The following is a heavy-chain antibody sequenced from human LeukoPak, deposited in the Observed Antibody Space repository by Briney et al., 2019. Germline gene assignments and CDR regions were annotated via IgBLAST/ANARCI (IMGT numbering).Heavy chain of an antibody. J-gene: IGHJ6*03. V-gene: IGHV4-59*01. CDR3: ARDATGTSLYYYYMDV. CDR2: IYYSGSS. D-gene: IGHD1-7*01. Sequence: IYYSGSSNYNPSLKSRVTMSVDRTKNQFSLKLTSVTAADTAVYYCARDATGTSLYYYYMDVWGKGTTVTVSS.